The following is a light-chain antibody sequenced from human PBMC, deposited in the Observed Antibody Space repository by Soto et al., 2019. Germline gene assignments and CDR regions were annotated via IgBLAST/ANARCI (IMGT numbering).Light chain of an antibody. CDR2: IAS. V-gene: IGKV3-20*01. CDR1: QSVSRSY. J-gene: IGKJ2*01. CDR3: QQYGSSPYI. Sequence: EVVLTQSPGTLSLSPGERATLACWASQSVSRSYLAWYQPKPGQAPRLLIYIASSRATGIPDRFSGSGSGTDFSLTISRLEPEDFAMYYCQQYGSSPYIFGQGTKLEIK.